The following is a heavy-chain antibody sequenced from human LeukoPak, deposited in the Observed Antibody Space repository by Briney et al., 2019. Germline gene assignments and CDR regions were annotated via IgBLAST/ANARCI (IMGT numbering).Heavy chain of an antibody. D-gene: IGHD3-22*01. CDR1: GFTFSSYA. J-gene: IGHJ4*02. CDR3: AKGSHYYDSNGYFF. CDR2: ISGSGGST. V-gene: IGHV3-23*01. Sequence: GGSLRLSCAASGFTFSSYAMSWVRQAPGKGLEWVSAISGSGGSTYYADSVKGRFTISRDNSKNTLYLQMNSLRAEDTAVYYCAKGSHYYDSNGYFFWGQGTLVTVSS.